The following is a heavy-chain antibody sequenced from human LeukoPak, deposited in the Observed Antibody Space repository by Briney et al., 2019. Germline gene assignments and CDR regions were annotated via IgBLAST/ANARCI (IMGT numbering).Heavy chain of an antibody. D-gene: IGHD3-16*01. Sequence: PSETLSLTCTVSGGSINNYYWSWIRQPPGRGLEWLGYIYYNGVTNYNPSLKSRLTISVDTSKNQFSLKLTSVTAADTAVYYCARLHALRAEEFGPWGQGTLVTVSS. J-gene: IGHJ5*02. CDR2: IYYNGVT. CDR3: ARLHALRAEEFGP. V-gene: IGHV4-59*01. CDR1: GGSINNYY.